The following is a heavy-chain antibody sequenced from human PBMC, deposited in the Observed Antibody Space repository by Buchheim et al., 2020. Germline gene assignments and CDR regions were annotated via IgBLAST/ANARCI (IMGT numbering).Heavy chain of an antibody. CDR2: INPSGGST. D-gene: IGHD6-19*01. Sequence: QVQLVQSGAEVKKPGASVKVSCKASGYTFTSYYMHWVRQAPGQGLEWMGIINPSGGSTSYAQKFQGRVTMTRDTSTSTVYMELSSLRSEDTAVYYCAREIKVYGSGWYIDSYYYGMDVWGQGTT. CDR3: AREIKVYGSGWYIDSYYYGMDV. V-gene: IGHV1-46*01. J-gene: IGHJ6*02. CDR1: GYTFTSYY.